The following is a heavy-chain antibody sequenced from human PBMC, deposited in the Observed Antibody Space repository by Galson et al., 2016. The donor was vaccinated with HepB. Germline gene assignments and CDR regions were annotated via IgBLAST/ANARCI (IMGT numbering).Heavy chain of an antibody. CDR1: GFTFRHYA. V-gene: IGHV3-23*01. D-gene: IGHD6-19*01. CDR2: IDGPTPNT. CDR3: ATWLSHHFDY. J-gene: IGHJ4*02. Sequence: SLRLSCAASGFTFRHYALSWVRQAPEKGLEWVSHIDGPTPNTHYADSVRGRFSIYRDNSRDTLYLQMDSLTAEDSAIYYCATWLSHHFDYWGQGTLVTVSS.